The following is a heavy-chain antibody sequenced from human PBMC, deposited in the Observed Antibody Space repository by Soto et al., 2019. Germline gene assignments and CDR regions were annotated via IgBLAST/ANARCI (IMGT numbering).Heavy chain of an antibody. V-gene: IGHV4-4*02. D-gene: IGHD6-13*01. Sequence: ASETLSLTCAVSGGSISSSNWWSWVRQPPGKGLEWIGEIYHSGSTNYNPSLKSRVTISVDKSKNQFSLKLSSVTAADTAVYYCARVRSSWRGYFQHWGQGTLVTVSS. CDR1: GGSISSSNW. CDR2: IYHSGST. CDR3: ARVRSSWRGYFQH. J-gene: IGHJ1*01.